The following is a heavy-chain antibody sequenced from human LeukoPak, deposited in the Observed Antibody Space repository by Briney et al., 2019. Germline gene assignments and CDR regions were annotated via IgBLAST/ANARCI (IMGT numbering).Heavy chain of an antibody. Sequence: SQTLSLTCSVSGASISPSYWSWLRQPPGRGLEWIGYIYNSGTTNYNTSLASRVTISLDTSKNQFSLRLSSVSAVDTAVYYCARGPPDRADIWGQGTMVTVSS. J-gene: IGHJ3*02. CDR3: ARGPPDRADI. CDR2: IYNSGTT. CDR1: GASISPSY. D-gene: IGHD3-16*02. V-gene: IGHV4-59*01.